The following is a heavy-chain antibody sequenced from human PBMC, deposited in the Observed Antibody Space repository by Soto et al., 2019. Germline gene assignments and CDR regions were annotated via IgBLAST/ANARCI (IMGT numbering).Heavy chain of an antibody. Sequence: QVQLVQSGAEVQKPGSSVTVSCKASGGTFSSYAISWVRQAPGHGLEWMGGIIPMSGTANYAPKFQGRVTITADESTRTAYMERTILSSEDTAVYYCPRSQSVSISLEIYHYYYYGMDVWGRVASVTAAS. CDR1: GGTFSSYA. CDR3: PRSQSVSISLEIYHYYYYGMDV. D-gene: IGHD2-2*01. V-gene: IGHV1-69*01. J-gene: IGHJ6*02. CDR2: IIPMSGTA.